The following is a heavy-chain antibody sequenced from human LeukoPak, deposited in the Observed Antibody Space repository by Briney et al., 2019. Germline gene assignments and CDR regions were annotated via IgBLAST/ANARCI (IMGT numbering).Heavy chain of an antibody. V-gene: IGHV3-30*04. D-gene: IGHD5-18*01. J-gene: IGHJ3*02. CDR3: ARGGIQLGETGAFDI. CDR2: ISYDGSNK. CDR1: GFTFSSYA. Sequence: GGSLRLSCAASGFTFSSYAMHWVRQAPGKGLEWVAVISYDGSNKYYADSVKGRFTISRDNSKNTLYLQMNSLRAEDTAVYYCARGGIQLGETGAFDIWGQGTMVTVSS.